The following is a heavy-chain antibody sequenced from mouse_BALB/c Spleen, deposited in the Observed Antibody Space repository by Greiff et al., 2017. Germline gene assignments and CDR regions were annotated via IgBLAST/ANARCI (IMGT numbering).Heavy chain of an antibody. CDR3: VRDRRDGYPLHAAMDY. CDR2: IRSKSNNYAT. Sequence: DAGGGLVQPKGSLKLSCAASGFTFNTNAMNWVRQAPGKGLEWVARIRSKSNNYATYYADSVKDRFTISRDDSQSMLYLQMNNLKTEDTAMYYCVRDRRDGYPLHAAMDYWGQGTSVTVSS. CDR1: GFTFNTNA. J-gene: IGHJ4*01. V-gene: IGHV10S3*01. D-gene: IGHD2-3*01.